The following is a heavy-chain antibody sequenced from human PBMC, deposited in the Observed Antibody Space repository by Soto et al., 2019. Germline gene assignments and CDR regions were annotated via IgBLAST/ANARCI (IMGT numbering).Heavy chain of an antibody. CDR3: AKALGRDFSDFDS. CDR1: GFMFGNYA. J-gene: IGHJ4*02. V-gene: IGHV3-23*01. CDR2: ISDSGGST. Sequence: GGSLRLSCAASGFMFGNYAMNWVRQAPGKGLEWVSAISDSGGSTYYADSVAGRFTISRDNSRHTLYLQMNSLRAEDTAIYYCAKALGRDFSDFDSWGQGTQVTVSS. D-gene: IGHD3-10*01.